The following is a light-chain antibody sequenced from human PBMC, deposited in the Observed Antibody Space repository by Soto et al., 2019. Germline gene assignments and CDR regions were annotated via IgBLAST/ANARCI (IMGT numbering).Light chain of an antibody. CDR3: QQYDHSPRT. Sequence: IVLTQSPGTLSLSPGERATLSCRASQALQRSFLAWYQHKPGQSPRLLISGVSSRAAGVPDRFSDSGSGTVFTLTISRLEPQDSAVYFCQQYDHSPRTFGQGTKVEI. V-gene: IGKV3-20*01. J-gene: IGKJ1*01. CDR2: GVS. CDR1: QALQRSF.